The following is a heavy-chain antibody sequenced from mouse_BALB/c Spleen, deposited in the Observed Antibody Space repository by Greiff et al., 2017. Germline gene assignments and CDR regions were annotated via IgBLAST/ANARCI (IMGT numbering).Heavy chain of an antibody. D-gene: IGHD2-14*01. V-gene: IGHV1-62-2*01. Sequence: QVQLQQSGAELVKPGASVKLSCKASGYTFTEYTIHWVKQRSGQGLEWIGWFYPGSGSIKYNEKFKDKATLTADKSSSTVYMELSRLTSADSAVYICARHEEGGYYRYDDGYYAMDYWGQGTSVTVSS. CDR3: ARHEEGGYYRYDDGYYAMDY. CDR2: FYPGSGSI. J-gene: IGHJ4*01. CDR1: GYTFTEYT.